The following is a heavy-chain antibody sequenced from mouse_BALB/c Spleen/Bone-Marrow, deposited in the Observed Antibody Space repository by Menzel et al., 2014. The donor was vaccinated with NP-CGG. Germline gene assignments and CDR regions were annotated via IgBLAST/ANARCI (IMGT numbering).Heavy chain of an antibody. J-gene: IGHJ3*01. CDR1: GYTFTEST. D-gene: IGHD1-1*01. V-gene: IGHV1-18*01. CDR2: INPNNGAT. CDR3: ARRDYGPAWFTY. Sequence: VQLKQSGPELVKPGASVKISCKTSGYTFTESTINWVKQSHGKSLEWIGGINPNNGATGYNQKFKGKATLTVDKSSSTAYLELRSLASDDSAVYYCARRDYGPAWFTYWCQGTLVTVSA.